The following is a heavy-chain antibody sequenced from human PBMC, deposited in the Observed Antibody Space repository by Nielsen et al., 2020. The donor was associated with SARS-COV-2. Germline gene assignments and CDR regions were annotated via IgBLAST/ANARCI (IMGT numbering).Heavy chain of an antibody. CDR3: ARDWSRAFDV. Sequence: GESLKISCTASGFTFDDHDMSWVRQVPGKGLEWVASFKWNGAGTAYADSVKSRFTISRDNAKNSMSLQMNSLRVEDTAVYYCARDWSRAFDVWGQGTMVTVSS. J-gene: IGHJ3*01. CDR2: FKWNGAGT. V-gene: IGHV3-20*04. CDR1: GFTFDDHD.